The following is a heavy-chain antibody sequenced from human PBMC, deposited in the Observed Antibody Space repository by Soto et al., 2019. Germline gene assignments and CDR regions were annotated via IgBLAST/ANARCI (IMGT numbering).Heavy chain of an antibody. V-gene: IGHV1-18*01. Sequence: ASVKVSCKAPGYTFTSYGISWVRQAPGQGLEWMGWISAYNGNTNYAQKLQGRVTMTTDTSTSTAYMELRSLRSDDTAVYYCARDSPEVRFLEWLSQSADYYYGMDVWGQGTTVTVSS. CDR2: ISAYNGNT. D-gene: IGHD3-3*01. CDR3: ARDSPEVRFLEWLSQSADYYYGMDV. J-gene: IGHJ6*02. CDR1: GYTFTSYG.